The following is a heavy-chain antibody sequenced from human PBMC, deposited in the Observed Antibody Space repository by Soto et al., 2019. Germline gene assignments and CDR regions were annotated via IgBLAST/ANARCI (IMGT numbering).Heavy chain of an antibody. CDR1: GFTFSSYG. V-gene: IGHV3-33*01. J-gene: IGHJ6*02. Sequence: QVQLVESGGGVVQPGRSLRLSCAASGFTFSSYGMHWVRQAPGKGLEWVAVIWYDGSNKYYADSVKGRFTISRDNSKNTLYLQMNSLRAEDTAVYYCARKVPAGDGMDVWGQGTTVTVSS. CDR3: ARKVPAGDGMDV. CDR2: IWYDGSNK. D-gene: IGHD2-2*01.